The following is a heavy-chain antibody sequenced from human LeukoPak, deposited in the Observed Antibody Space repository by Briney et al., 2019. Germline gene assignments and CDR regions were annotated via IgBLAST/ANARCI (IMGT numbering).Heavy chain of an antibody. J-gene: IGHJ6*03. V-gene: IGHV3-11*04. Sequence: PGGSLRLSCAASGFTFSDYYMSWIRQAPGKGLEWVSYISGSGITIYYADSVKGRFTISRDNAKNSLYLQMNSLRAEDTAVYYCARDRGSGSLYYYYYYMDVWGKGTTVTASS. CDR3: ARDRGSGSLYYYYYYMDV. D-gene: IGHD3-10*01. CDR1: GFTFSDYY. CDR2: ISGSGITI.